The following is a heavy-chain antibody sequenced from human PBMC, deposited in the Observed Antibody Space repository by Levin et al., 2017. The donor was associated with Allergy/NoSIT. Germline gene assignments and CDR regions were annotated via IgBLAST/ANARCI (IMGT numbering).Heavy chain of an antibody. D-gene: IGHD1-1*01. CDR3: ARPFPKQLERLVGFDY. V-gene: IGHV5-51*01. CDR2: IYPGDSDT. J-gene: IGHJ4*02. CDR1: GYSFTSYW. Sequence: GESLKISCKGSGYSFTSYWIGWVRQMPGKGLEWMGIIYPGDSDTRYSPSFQGQVTISADKSISTAYLQWSSLKASDTAMYYCARPFPKQLERLVGFDYWGQGTLVTVSS.